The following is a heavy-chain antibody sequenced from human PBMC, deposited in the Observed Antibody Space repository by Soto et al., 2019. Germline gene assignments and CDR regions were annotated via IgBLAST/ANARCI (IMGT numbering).Heavy chain of an antibody. V-gene: IGHV3-15*01. CDR2: IKSKTDDGTT. CDR1: GFTFSNAW. J-gene: IGHJ6*02. D-gene: IGHD2-2*01. CDR3: TTDSSSRAYYYSYGMDV. Sequence: GSLRLSCTVSGFTFSNAWMTWVRQAPGKGLEWVGRIKSKTDDGTTDYAAPVKGRFTISRDDSRNTLYLQMNSLKTEDTAVYYCTTDSSSRAYYYSYGMDVWGQGTTVT.